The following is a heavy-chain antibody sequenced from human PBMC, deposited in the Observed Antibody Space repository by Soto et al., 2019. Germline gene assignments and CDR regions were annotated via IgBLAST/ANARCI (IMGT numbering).Heavy chain of an antibody. D-gene: IGHD1-1*01. V-gene: IGHV3-23*01. CDR3: AKQMGTWVDTAIDF. J-gene: IGHJ4*02. Sequence: PGGSLRLSCVAPDFSFTHHAMTWVRLPPGKGLQWVAALSHDGGNIYYRDSVRGRFTISRDNSKNTLYLQMHSLKAEDTAVYFCAKQMGTWVDTAIDFCRQGTQLTVSS. CDR1: DFSFTHHA. CDR2: LSHDGGNI.